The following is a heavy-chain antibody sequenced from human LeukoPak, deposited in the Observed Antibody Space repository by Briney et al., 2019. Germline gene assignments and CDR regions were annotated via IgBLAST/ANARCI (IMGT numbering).Heavy chain of an antibody. CDR2: ISSSSSYI. J-gene: IGHJ3*02. V-gene: IGHV3-21*01. Sequence: GGSLRLSCAASGFTFSSYAMNWVRQAPGKGLEWVSSISSSSSYIYYADSVKGRFTISRDNAKNSLYLQMNSLRAEDTAVYYCARDPGELSGSDDAFDIWGQGTMVTVSS. CDR1: GFTFSSYA. CDR3: ARDPGELSGSDDAFDI. D-gene: IGHD1-26*01.